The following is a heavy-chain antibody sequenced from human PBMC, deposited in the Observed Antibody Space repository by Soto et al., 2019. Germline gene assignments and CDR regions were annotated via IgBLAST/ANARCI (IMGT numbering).Heavy chain of an antibody. V-gene: IGHV1-69*13. CDR2: IIPIFGTA. CDR1: GGTFSSYA. Sequence: SVKVSCKASGGTFSSYAISWVRQAPGQGLEWMGGIIPIFGTANYAQKFQGRVTIAADESTSTAYMELSSLRSEDTAVYYCARDWWELFPFMGGPYYGMDVLRHATPVTVS. D-gene: IGHD1-26*01. J-gene: IGHJ6*02. CDR3: ARDWWELFPFMGGPYYGMDV.